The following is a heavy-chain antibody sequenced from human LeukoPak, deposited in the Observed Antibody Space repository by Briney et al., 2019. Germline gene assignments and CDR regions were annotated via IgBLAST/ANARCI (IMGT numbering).Heavy chain of an antibody. CDR3: ARLGMTSGYYYMDV. Sequence: GSLRLSCAASGFTFSNYNMNWVRQAPGKGLEWVSFISNRGTYIYYADSVKGRFTISRDNAKNSLYLQMNSLRAEDTAVYYCARLGMTSGYYYMDVWGKGTTVTVSS. D-gene: IGHD1-20*01. CDR2: ISNRGTYI. CDR1: GFTFSNYN. J-gene: IGHJ6*03. V-gene: IGHV3-21*01.